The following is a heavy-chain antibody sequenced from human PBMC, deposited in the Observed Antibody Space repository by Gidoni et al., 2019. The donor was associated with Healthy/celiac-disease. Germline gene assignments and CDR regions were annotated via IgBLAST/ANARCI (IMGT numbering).Heavy chain of an antibody. CDR2: INPSGST. D-gene: IGHD2-2*02. CDR3: ARGGVVPAAIRDWFDP. J-gene: IGHJ5*02. CDR1: GGSLSGYY. V-gene: IGHV4-34*01. Sequence: QVQLQQWGAGLLKPSETLSLTCAVYGGSLSGYYWRWIRQPQGKGLEWIGEINPSGSTNYNPSLKRRVTISVDTSNNQFSLKLSSVTAADTAVYYCARGGVVPAAIRDWFDPWGQGTLVTVSS.